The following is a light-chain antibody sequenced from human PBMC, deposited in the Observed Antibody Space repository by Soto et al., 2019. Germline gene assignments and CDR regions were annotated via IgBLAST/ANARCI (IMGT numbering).Light chain of an antibody. CDR2: GAS. J-gene: IGKJ1*01. Sequence: RSPPSHSKSPGERATLSCRASQTVRNNYLAWYQQKPGQAPRLLIYGASNRATGIPDRFSGSGSGTDFTLTISSLEPEDFAVYYCQQYGSSGTFGQGIKV. CDR3: QQYGSSGT. V-gene: IGKV3-20*01. CDR1: QTVRNNY.